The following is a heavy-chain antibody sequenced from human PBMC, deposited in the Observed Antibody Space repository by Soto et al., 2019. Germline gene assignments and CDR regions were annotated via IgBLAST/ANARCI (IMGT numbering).Heavy chain of an antibody. J-gene: IGHJ4*02. CDR2: INHSGST. Sequence: SETLSLTCAVYVGSFSGYYWSWIRQPPGKGLEWIGEINHSGSTNYNPSLKSRVTIPVDTSKNQFSLKLSSVTAADTAVYYCARARRGPSTYYYDSSGYHPFDYWGQGTLVTVSS. CDR1: VGSFSGYY. CDR3: ARARRGPSTYYYDSSGYHPFDY. D-gene: IGHD3-22*01. V-gene: IGHV4-34*01.